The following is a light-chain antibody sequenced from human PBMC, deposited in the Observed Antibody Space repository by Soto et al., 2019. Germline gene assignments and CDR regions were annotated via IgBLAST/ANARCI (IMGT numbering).Light chain of an antibody. CDR1: QSVSSN. V-gene: IGKV3-15*01. CDR2: GAS. CDR3: QQYNNWPRT. Sequence: EIVMTQSPATLSVSPGERATLSCRASQSVSSNLAWYQQKPGQAPRLLIYGASTRATGIPARFSGSGSGTEFTLTISSLQSEGFAVYYCQQYNNWPRTFCQGTKLEIK. J-gene: IGKJ2*01.